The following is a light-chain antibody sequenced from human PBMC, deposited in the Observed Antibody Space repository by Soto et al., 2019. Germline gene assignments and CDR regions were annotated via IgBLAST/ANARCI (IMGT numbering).Light chain of an antibody. CDR3: QHYYQTPPT. J-gene: IGKJ4*01. CDR1: QSVLYSSNNKNY. CDR2: WAS. V-gene: IGKV4-1*01. Sequence: DIVMTQSPDSLAVSLGERATINCKSSQSVLYSSNNKNYLAWYQQKPGQPPKLLIYWASTRESGVPDRFSGGGSGTDFTLTISSLQAEDVAVYYCQHYYQTPPTFGGGTKVEIK.